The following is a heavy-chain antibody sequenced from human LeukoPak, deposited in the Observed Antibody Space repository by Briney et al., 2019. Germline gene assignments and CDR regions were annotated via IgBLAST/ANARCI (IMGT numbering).Heavy chain of an antibody. J-gene: IGHJ2*01. Sequence: PSETLSPTCTVSGGSISSSDYYWGWIRQTPGQGLEWIGSMYSDGSTYYKPSLKSRATMSVDASKNQFSLKLNSVTAADTAVYFCPLTYGAIYLYFDLWGRGTLVTVSS. V-gene: IGHV4-39*07. D-gene: IGHD4/OR15-4a*01. CDR2: MYSDGST. CDR1: GGSISSSDYY. CDR3: PLTYGAIYLYFDL.